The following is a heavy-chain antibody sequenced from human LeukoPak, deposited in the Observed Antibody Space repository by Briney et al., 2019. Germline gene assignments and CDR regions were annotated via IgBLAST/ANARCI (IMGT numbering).Heavy chain of an antibody. Sequence: GGSLRLSCAASGFTVSSNYMSWVRQAPGRGVEWVSVIYSGGSTYYADSVKGRLTISRDNSKNTLYLQMNSLRAEDTAVYYCAREVSGAARRVDYWGQGTLVAVPS. CDR1: GFTVSSNY. D-gene: IGHD6-6*01. J-gene: IGHJ4*02. CDR3: AREVSGAARRVDY. CDR2: IYSGGST. V-gene: IGHV3-66*01.